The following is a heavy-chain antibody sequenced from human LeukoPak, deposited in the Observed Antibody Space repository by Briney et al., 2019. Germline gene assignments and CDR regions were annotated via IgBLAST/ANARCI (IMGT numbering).Heavy chain of an antibody. CDR1: GGSFSGYY. Sequence: SETLSLTCAVYGGSFSGYYWSWIRQPPGKGLEWIGEINHSGSTNYNPSLKSRVTISVDTSKNQFSLKLSSVTAADTAVYYCARWGNSPEAYGWFDPWGQGTLVTVSS. CDR3: ARWGNSPEAYGWFDP. J-gene: IGHJ5*02. D-gene: IGHD7-27*01. CDR2: INHSGST. V-gene: IGHV4-34*01.